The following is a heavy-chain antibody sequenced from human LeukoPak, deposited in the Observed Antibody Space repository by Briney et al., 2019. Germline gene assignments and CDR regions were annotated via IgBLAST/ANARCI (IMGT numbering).Heavy chain of an antibody. CDR2: MNPNSGNT. CDR1: GYTFTSYD. J-gene: IGHJ4*02. CDR3: ARGPIRSYYDFWSGYTNFDY. Sequence: ASVKLSCKASGYTFTSYDINWVRQATGQGLEWMGWMNPNSGNTGYAQKFQGRVTMTRNTSISTAYMELSSLRSEDTAVYYCARGPIRSYYDFWSGYTNFDYWGQGTLVTVSS. D-gene: IGHD3-3*01. V-gene: IGHV1-8*01.